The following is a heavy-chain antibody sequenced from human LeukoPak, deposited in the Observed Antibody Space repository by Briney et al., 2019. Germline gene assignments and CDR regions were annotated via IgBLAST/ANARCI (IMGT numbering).Heavy chain of an antibody. V-gene: IGHV3-49*04. D-gene: IGHD3-10*01. CDR1: GFTFGDYA. CDR3: TRVPYYYGSGSLYYYYGMDV. J-gene: IGHJ6*04. CDR2: IRSKAYGGTT. Sequence: GGSLRLSCTASGFTFGDYAMSWVRQAPGKGLEWVGFIRSKAYGGTTEYAASVKGRFTISRDDSKSIAYLQMNSLKTEDTAVYYCTRVPYYYGSGSLYYYYGMDVWGKRTTVTVSS.